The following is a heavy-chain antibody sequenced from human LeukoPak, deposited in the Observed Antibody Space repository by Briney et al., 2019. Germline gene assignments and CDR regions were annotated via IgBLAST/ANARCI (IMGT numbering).Heavy chain of an antibody. Sequence: GGSLRLSCAASGFTFSSYAMSWVRQAPGKGLEWVSAISGSGGSTYYADSVKGRFTISRDNSKNTLYLQMNSLRAEDTAVYYCAKDRAFGGDCYWRGFQHWGQGTLVTVSS. V-gene: IGHV3-23*01. CDR3: AKDRAFGGDCYWRGFQH. CDR2: ISGSGGST. D-gene: IGHD2-21*02. J-gene: IGHJ1*01. CDR1: GFTFSSYA.